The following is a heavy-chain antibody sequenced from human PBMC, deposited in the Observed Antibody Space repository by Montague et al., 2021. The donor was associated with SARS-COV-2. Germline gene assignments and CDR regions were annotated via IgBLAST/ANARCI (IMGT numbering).Heavy chain of an antibody. Sequence: SLRLSCAASGFTFSSYGMHWVRQAPGKGLEWVAVIWYDGSNKYYADSVKGRFTISRDNSENTLYLQMNSVRAEDTAVYYCARILSYYYGMDGWGQGTTVTVSS. CDR3: ARILSYYYGMDG. CDR1: GFTFSSYG. CDR2: IWYDGSNK. D-gene: IGHD2-15*01. V-gene: IGHV3-33*01. J-gene: IGHJ6*02.